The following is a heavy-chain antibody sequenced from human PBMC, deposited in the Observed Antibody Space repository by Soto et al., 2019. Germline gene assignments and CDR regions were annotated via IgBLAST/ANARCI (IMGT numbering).Heavy chain of an antibody. Sequence: EVQLLESGGGLVQPGGSLRLSCAASGFTFTNSAMRWVRQAPGKGLEWVSGISGSGSRTYYADSVKGRFTVSRDNSKNTLYLQMNSLRAEDTAIYYCAKGGNLDYWGKGTLVTVSS. CDR3: AKGGNLDY. CDR1: GFTFTNSA. J-gene: IGHJ4*02. D-gene: IGHD1-26*01. CDR2: ISGSGSRT. V-gene: IGHV3-23*01.